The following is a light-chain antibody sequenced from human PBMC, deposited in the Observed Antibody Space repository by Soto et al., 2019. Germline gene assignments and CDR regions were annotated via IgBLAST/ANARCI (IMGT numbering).Light chain of an antibody. V-gene: IGLV2-14*01. CDR1: SSDIGAYDY. CDR2: EVN. CDR3: CSVTTTSTHV. Sequence: QSALTQPASLSGSPGQSITISCTGTSSDIGAYDYVSWFKQHPGKDPKLMSSEVNNRPSGVSNRCSGSKSGNTAYLTISGLQVEDETEYFCCSVTTTSTHVFGTGT. J-gene: IGLJ1*01.